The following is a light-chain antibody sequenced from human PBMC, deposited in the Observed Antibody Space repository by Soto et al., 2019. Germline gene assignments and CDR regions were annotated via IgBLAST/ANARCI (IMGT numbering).Light chain of an antibody. CDR3: MQALQSPLT. J-gene: IGKJ4*01. CDR1: QSLLYRNGYSY. Sequence: VMPQSPLSLPVTPGEPASISCRPSQSLLYRNGYSYLDWYLQKPGQSPKLLIYLGSSRDSGVPERFSGSGSGTDFTLTISRVEAEDVGVYYCMQALQSPLTFGEGTKVDI. CDR2: LGS. V-gene: IGKV2-28*01.